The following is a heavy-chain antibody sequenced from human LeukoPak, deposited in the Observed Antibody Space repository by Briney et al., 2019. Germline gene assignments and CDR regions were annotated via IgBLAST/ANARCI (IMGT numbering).Heavy chain of an antibody. V-gene: IGHV3-7*01. CDR2: IKLDGSEK. D-gene: IGHD2-15*01. Sequence: GGSLRLSCEASGFIFSDYWMTWVRQAPGKGLEWVANIKLDGSEKYYVDSVKGRFTISRDDAKNSLFLQMGSLRAEDAAVYYCARVIAGAIDYWGQGTLVTVSS. J-gene: IGHJ4*02. CDR3: ARVIAGAIDY. CDR1: GFIFSDYW.